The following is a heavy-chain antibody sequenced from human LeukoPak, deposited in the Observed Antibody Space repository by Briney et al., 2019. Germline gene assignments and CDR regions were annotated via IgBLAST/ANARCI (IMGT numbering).Heavy chain of an antibody. CDR1: GGSFSGYY. J-gene: IGHJ4*02. V-gene: IGHV4-34*01. Sequence: PSETLSLTCAVYGGSFSGYYWSWIRQPPGKGLEWIGEINHSGSTNYNPSLKSRVTISADTSMNQFSLKLNSVTAADTAVYYCTGTTDATGYYYGDYWGQGTLVTVSS. D-gene: IGHD3-22*01. CDR2: INHSGST. CDR3: TGTTDATGYYYGDY.